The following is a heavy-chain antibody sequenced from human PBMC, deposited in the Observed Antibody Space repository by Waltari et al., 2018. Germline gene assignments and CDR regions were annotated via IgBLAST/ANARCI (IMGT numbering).Heavy chain of an antibody. CDR2: INHSGST. J-gene: IGHJ5*02. CDR3: ARGHTSKYYDFWSGYSNWFDP. D-gene: IGHD3-3*01. CDR1: GGSFSAYY. V-gene: IGHV4-34*01. Sequence: QVQLQQWGAGLLKPSETLSPTCTVHGGSFSAYYWSWIRQHPAKGLEWIGEINHSGSTNYNPALKSRVTISVDTSKNQFSLKLSSVTAADTAVYYCARGHTSKYYDFWSGYSNWFDPWGQGTLVTVSS.